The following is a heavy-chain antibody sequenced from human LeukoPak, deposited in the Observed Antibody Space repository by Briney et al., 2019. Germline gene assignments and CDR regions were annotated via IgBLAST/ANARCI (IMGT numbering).Heavy chain of an antibody. J-gene: IGHJ4*02. Sequence: GGSLRLSCAASGFTVSSKYMCWVRQAPGKGLEWVSVIYSDTSTYYADSVKGRFTISRDDSKSIAYLQMNSLKTEDTAVYYCTRVNDYGSGSYYIGSFDYWGQGTLVTVSS. CDR2: IYSDTST. V-gene: IGHV3-66*01. D-gene: IGHD3-10*01. CDR3: TRVNDYGSGSYYIGSFDY. CDR1: GFTVSSKY.